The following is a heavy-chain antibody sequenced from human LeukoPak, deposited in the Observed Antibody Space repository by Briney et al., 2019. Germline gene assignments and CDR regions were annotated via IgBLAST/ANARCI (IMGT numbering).Heavy chain of an antibody. J-gene: IGHJ4*02. CDR1: GFTFSSYA. CDR2: ISYDGSNK. D-gene: IGHD3-10*01. Sequence: PGRSLRLSCAASGFTFSSYAMHWVRQAPGKGLEWVAVISYDGSNKYYADSVKGRFTISRDNSKNTLYPQMNSLRAEDTAVYYCARTLLVQLLWFGEQGIDYWGQGTLVTVSS. CDR3: ARTLLVQLLWFGEQGIDY. V-gene: IGHV3-30-3*01.